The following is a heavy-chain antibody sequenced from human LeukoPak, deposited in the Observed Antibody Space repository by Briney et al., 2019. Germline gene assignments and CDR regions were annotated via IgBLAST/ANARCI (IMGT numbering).Heavy chain of an antibody. V-gene: IGHV4-59*08. CDR1: GGSISSYY. J-gene: IGHJ5*02. CDR2: IYYSGST. D-gene: IGHD3-3*01. Sequence: SETLSLTCTVSGGSISSYYWSWIRQPPGKGLEWIGYIYYSGSTNYNPSLKSRVTISVDTSKNQFSLKLSSVTAADTAVYYCARRNDGAYDFWLADWFDPWGQGTLVTVSS. CDR3: ARRNDGAYDFWLADWFDP.